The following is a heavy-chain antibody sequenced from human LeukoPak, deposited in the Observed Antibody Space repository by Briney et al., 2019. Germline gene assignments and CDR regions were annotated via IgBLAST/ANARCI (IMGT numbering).Heavy chain of an antibody. CDR3: AKDGGGSKGSFDI. V-gene: IGHV3-23*01. D-gene: IGHD6-25*01. Sequence: GGSLRLSCAASGFTFSSYAMSWVRQAPGKGLEWVSFISGSGIDTYYADSVKGRFTNSRDNSKNTLYLQMNSLRAGDTAIYYCAKDGGGSKGSFDIWGRGTMVTVSS. CDR1: GFTFSSYA. CDR2: ISGSGIDT. J-gene: IGHJ3*02.